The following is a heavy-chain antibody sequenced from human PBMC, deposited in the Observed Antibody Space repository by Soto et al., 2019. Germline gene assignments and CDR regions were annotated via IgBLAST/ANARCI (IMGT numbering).Heavy chain of an antibody. CDR1: GFSLSTSGVG. Sequence: QITLKESGPTLVKPTQTLTLTCTFSGFSLSTSGVGVGWIRQPPGKALEWLALIYWDDDKRYSPSLKSRLTITKDTSKNQVVLTMTTMDPVDTATYYCAHGGIAVSVDPGAFDIWGQGTMVTVSS. CDR2: IYWDDDK. D-gene: IGHD6-19*01. V-gene: IGHV2-5*02. CDR3: AHGGIAVSVDPGAFDI. J-gene: IGHJ3*02.